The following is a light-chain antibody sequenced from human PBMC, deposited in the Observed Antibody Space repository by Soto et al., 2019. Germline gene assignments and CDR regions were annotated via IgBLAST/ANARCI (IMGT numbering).Light chain of an antibody. Sequence: IQMTQSPSSLSASVGDRVTITCRASQVISNYLAWYQQKPGKVPKLLIYDASSLESGVPSRFSGSGSGTEFTLTISSLQPDDFATYYCQQYNSYPYTFGQGTRLEIK. CDR2: DAS. V-gene: IGKV1-13*02. J-gene: IGKJ5*01. CDR3: QQYNSYPYT. CDR1: QVISNY.